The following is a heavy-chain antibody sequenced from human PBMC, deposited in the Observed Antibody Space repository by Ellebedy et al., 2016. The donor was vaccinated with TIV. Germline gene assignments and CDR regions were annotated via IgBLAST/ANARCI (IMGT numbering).Heavy chain of an antibody. CDR2: IKQDGSEK. V-gene: IGHV3-7*03. CDR3: AGGISVAGTSLGF. CDR1: GFTFSSYW. D-gene: IGHD6-19*01. J-gene: IGHJ4*02. Sequence: GESLKISCAASGFTFSSYWMSWVRQAPGKGLEWVATIKQDGSEKYYVDSVKGRFTISRDNSKNTLYLQMNSLRAEDTAVYYCAGGISVAGTSLGFWGQGTLVTVSS.